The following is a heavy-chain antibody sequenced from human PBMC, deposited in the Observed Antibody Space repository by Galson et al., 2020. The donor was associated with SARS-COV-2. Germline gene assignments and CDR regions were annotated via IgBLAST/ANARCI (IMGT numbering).Heavy chain of an antibody. D-gene: IGHD1-26*01. CDR2: IYPGDSET. CDR3: ARHRVGRTSFFDF. J-gene: IGHJ4*02. V-gene: IGHV5-51*01. CDR1: GDSFTKYW. Sequence: GASLTISCQGYGDSFTKYWIGWVRQTPEKGLEWMGIIYPGDSETRYNPSFQGQVTISVDKSVTTAYLQWSSLKASDSAMYYCARHRVGRTSFFDFWGQGTLVTVSS.